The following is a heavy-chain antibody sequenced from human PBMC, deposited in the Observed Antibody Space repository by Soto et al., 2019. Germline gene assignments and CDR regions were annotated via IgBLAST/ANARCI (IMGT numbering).Heavy chain of an antibody. V-gene: IGHV3-23*01. CDR3: FPDWQAAGTRYFQH. CDR1: GFTFSSYA. Sequence: EVQLLESGGGLVQPGGSLRLSCAASGFTFSSYAMSWVRQAPGKGLEWVSAVGTGGTAYYADSVKGRFTISRDNSKDTVYLQMNSVSAEATAVGCCFPDWQAAGTRYFQHWGQGTLVTVSS. J-gene: IGHJ1*01. CDR2: VGTGGTA. D-gene: IGHD6-19*01.